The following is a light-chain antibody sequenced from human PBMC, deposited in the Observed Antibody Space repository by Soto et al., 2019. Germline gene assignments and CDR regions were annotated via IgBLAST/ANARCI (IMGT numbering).Light chain of an antibody. CDR3: YSYAGENLYV. CDR1: SSDVGSYNL. V-gene: IGLV2-23*01. CDR2: EGT. Sequence: QSVLTQPASVSASPGQSITIPCTGTSSDVGSYNLVSWFQQHPGKVPKLLIYEGTKRPSGLSDRFSGSKSGTTASLTISGLQAEDEAHYYCYSYAGENLYVFGNGTKVTVL. J-gene: IGLJ1*01.